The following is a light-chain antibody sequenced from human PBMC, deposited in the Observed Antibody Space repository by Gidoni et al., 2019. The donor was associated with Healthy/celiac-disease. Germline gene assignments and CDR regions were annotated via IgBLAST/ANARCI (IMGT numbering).Light chain of an antibody. CDR3: QQYNNWPPWT. J-gene: IGKJ1*01. CDR2: GAS. V-gene: IGKV3-15*01. Sequence: EIVMTQSPATLSVSPGERATLSCRASQSVSSNVAWYQQKPCQAPRLLSYGASTRATVIPARFSGSGSGTEFTLTISSLQSEDFAVYYCQQYNNWPPWTFGQGTKVEIK. CDR1: QSVSSN.